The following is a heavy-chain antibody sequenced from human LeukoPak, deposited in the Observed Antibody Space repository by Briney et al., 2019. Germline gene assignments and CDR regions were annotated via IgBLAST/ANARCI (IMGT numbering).Heavy chain of an antibody. CDR1: GFTVSSNY. Sequence: GGSLRLSCAASGFTVSSNYMSWVRQAPGKGLEWVSYISSSGSTIYYADSVKGRFTISRDNSKNTLYLQMNSLRAEDTAVYYCAKVIYGDYPYWGQGTLVTVSS. D-gene: IGHD4-17*01. CDR3: AKVIYGDYPY. V-gene: IGHV3-48*01. J-gene: IGHJ4*02. CDR2: ISSSGSTI.